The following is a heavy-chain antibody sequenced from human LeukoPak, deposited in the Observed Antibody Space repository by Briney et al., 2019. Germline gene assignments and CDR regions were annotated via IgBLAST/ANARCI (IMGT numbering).Heavy chain of an antibody. J-gene: IGHJ6*03. V-gene: IGHV1-46*01. D-gene: IGHD2-15*01. CDR3: AREGQGDVVVAATSYYYYYMDV. CDR2: INPSGGST. CDR1: GYTFTSYY. Sequence: GASVKVSCKASGYTFTSYYMHWVRQAPGQGLEWMGIINPSGGSTSYAQKFQGRVTMTRDMSTSTVYMELSSLRSEDTAVYYCAREGQGDVVVAATSYYYYYMDVWGKGTTVTVSS.